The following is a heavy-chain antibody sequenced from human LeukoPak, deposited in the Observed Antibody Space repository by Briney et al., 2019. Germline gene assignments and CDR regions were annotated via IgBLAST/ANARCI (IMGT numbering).Heavy chain of an antibody. V-gene: IGHV4-31*03. CDR1: GGSISSGGYY. J-gene: IGHJ4*02. CDR3: ARALVDTAIDY. D-gene: IGHD5-18*01. CDR2: IYYSGST. Sequence: PSQTLSLTCTVSGGSISSGGYYWSWIRQLPGKGLEWIGYIYYSGSTYYNPSLKSRVTISVDTSKNQFSLKLSSVTAADTAVYYCARALVDTAIDYWGQGTLVTVSS.